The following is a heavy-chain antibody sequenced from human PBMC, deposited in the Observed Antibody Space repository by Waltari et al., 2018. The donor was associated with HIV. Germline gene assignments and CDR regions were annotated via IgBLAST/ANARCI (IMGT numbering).Heavy chain of an antibody. V-gene: IGHV4-4*07. CDR3: ARDGRDYYDSSGYSQGVKLWYYYYGMDV. D-gene: IGHD3-22*01. J-gene: IGHJ6*02. CDR1: GGSISSSY. CDR2: LYTRGST. Sequence: QVQLQESGPGLVKPSETLSLTCTVSGGSISSSYWSWIRQPAGKGLEWIGRLYTRGSTRQTPSLKRRGTMAVDTSKNQFALKLSSVAAADTAVYYCARDGRDYYDSSGYSQGVKLWYYYYGMDVWGQGTTVTVSS.